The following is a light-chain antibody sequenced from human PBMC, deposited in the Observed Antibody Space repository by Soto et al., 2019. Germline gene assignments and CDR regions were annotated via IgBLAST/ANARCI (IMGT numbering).Light chain of an antibody. V-gene: IGKV3-20*01. CDR1: QSVSSNY. Sequence: EIVLTQSPATLSLSPGERATLSCRASQSVSSNYLAWYQQKPGQAPRLLIFGASSRATGIPARFSGSGSGKDLTLTIAILEPEDVAVYYCQQYGRSSVTFGGGTKVEFK. J-gene: IGKJ4*02. CDR2: GAS. CDR3: QQYGRSSVT.